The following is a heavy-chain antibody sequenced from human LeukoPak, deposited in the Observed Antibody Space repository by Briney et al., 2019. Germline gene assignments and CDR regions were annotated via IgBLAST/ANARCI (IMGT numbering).Heavy chain of an antibody. CDR1: GYTFTSYD. D-gene: IGHD2-15*01. V-gene: IGHV1-8*01. CDR2: MNPNRGNI. Sequence: GASVKASCKASGYTFTSYDINWVRQATGQGLEWMGWMNPNRGNIGYAQKFQGRVTMTSNTSISTAYMELSSLRSEDTAVYYCARGTFCSSGSCYGPPGYWGQGTLVTVSS. J-gene: IGHJ4*02. CDR3: ARGTFCSSGSCYGPPGY.